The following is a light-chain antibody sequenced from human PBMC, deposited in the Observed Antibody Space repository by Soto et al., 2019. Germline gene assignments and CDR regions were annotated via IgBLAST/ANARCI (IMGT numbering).Light chain of an antibody. J-gene: IGKJ2*01. V-gene: IGKV3-20*01. CDR1: QSVSSSY. CDR3: QQYCSSSYT. CDR2: GAS. Sequence: EIVLTQSPGTLSLSPGERATLSCRASQSVSSSYLAWYQQKPGQAPRLLIYGASSRATGIPDRFSGSGSGTDFTLTISRLEPEDFAVYYCQQYCSSSYTFGRGTKLESK.